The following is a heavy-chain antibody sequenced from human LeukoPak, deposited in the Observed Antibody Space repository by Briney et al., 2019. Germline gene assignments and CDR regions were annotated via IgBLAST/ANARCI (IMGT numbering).Heavy chain of an antibody. V-gene: IGHV4-59*01. CDR3: ARFLGTGPEDVDWFDP. J-gene: IGHJ5*02. Sequence: KSSETLSLTCAVYGGSFSGYYWSWIRQPPGKGLEWIGYIYYSGSTNYNPFLKSRVTISVDTSKNQFSLKLSSVTAADTAVYYCARFLGTGPEDVDWFDPWGQGTLVTVSS. D-gene: IGHD7-27*01. CDR1: GGSFSGYY. CDR2: IYYSGST.